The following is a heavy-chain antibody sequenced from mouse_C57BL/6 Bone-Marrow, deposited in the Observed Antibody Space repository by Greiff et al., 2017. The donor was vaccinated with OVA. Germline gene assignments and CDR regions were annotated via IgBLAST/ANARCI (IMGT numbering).Heavy chain of an antibody. CDR2: INPNNGGT. CDR3: ARVFYYLDY. V-gene: IGHV1-26*01. Sequence: VQLQQSGPELVKPGASVKISCKASGYTFTDYYMNWVKQSHGKSLEWIGDINPNNGGTSYNQKFKGKATLTVDKSSSTAYMELRSLTSEDSAVYYCARVFYYLDYWGQGTTLTVSS. J-gene: IGHJ2*01. CDR1: GYTFTDYY.